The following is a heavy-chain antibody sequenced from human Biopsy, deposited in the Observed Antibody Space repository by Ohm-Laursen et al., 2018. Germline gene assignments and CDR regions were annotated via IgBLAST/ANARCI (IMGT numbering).Heavy chain of an antibody. CDR1: GYTFTSYD. V-gene: IGHV1-8*01. CDR2: LNPVSGNS. CDR3: GRAVRNQLLTDP. J-gene: IGHJ5*02. Sequence: SVKVSCNASGYTFTSYDITWVRQASGQGPEWIGWLNPVSGNSNFGQKFRGRVTVTSDTSISTAYMELSGLTSDDTATYYCGRAVRNQLLTDPWGQGTLVTVSS. D-gene: IGHD1-7*01.